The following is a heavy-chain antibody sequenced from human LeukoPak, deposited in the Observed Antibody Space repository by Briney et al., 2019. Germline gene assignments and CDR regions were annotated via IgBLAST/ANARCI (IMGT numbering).Heavy chain of an antibody. CDR2: IYYSGST. CDR1: GGSISSYY. CDR3: ARVGGGSGSYYPLDY. Sequence: SETLSLTCSVSGGSISSYYWTWIRQPPGKGLEWIGYIYYSGSTNYNPSLKSRVTISEDSSKNQFSLRLSSVTAADTAVYYCARVGGGSGSYYPLDYWGQGTLVTVSS. V-gene: IGHV4-59*01. D-gene: IGHD3-10*01. J-gene: IGHJ4*02.